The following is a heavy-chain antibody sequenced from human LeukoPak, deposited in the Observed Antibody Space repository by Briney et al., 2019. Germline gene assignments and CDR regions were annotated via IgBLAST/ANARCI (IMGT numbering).Heavy chain of an antibody. D-gene: IGHD3-22*01. Sequence: GGSLRLSCAASGFTFSSCAMGWVRQAPGKGLEWVSGISGSGDNTYYADSVKGRFTISRDNSKNTLYVQVNSLGTEDTAAYYCAKGSYYDSSGPFYFDYWGQGTLVTVSS. CDR2: ISGSGDNT. CDR3: AKGSYYDSSGPFYFDY. J-gene: IGHJ4*02. CDR1: GFTFSSCA. V-gene: IGHV3-23*01.